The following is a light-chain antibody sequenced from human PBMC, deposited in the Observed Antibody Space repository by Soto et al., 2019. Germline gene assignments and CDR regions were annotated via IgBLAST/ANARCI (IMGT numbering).Light chain of an antibody. CDR1: SSDVGGFDS. J-gene: IGLJ2*01. CDR3: SSYTGSSVV. CDR2: EVS. V-gene: IGLV2-14*01. Sequence: QSVLTQPASVSGSPGQSITISCTETSSDVGGFDSVSWYQQHPGKAPKLMIYEVSNRPSGVSNRFSGSKSGNTASLIISGLQAEDEADYYCSSYTGSSVVFGGGTKLTVL.